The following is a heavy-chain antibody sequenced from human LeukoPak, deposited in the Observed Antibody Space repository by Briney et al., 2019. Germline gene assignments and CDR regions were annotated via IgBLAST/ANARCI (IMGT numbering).Heavy chain of an antibody. CDR3: ARDGSNDYGDYVFDV. J-gene: IGHJ4*02. D-gene: IGHD4-17*01. CDR2: ISSSSSYI. V-gene: IGHV3-21*01. CDR1: GFTFSSYS. Sequence: PGGSLRLSCAASGFTFSSYSMNWVRQAPGKGLEWVSSISSSSSYIYYADSVKGRFTISRDNAKNSLYLQMNSLRAEDTAVYYCARDGSNDYGDYVFDVWGQGTLVTVSS.